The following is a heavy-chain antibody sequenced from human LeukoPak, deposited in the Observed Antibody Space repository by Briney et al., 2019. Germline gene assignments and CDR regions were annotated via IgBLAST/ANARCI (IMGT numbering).Heavy chain of an antibody. CDR1: VFSFSIYC. D-gene: IGHD2-2*01. CDR3: ARGARYCTSTSCQVRYYMDV. J-gene: IGHJ6*03. V-gene: IGHV3-74*01. CDR2: INSDGSST. Sequence: GGALRLSCAASVFSFSIYCMHWVRQAPGKGLGWVSRINSDGSSTNYADSVKGRFTISRDNAKNAMSLKMNSLRAEDTAVYYCARGARYCTSTSCQVRYYMDVWGKGTTVTISS.